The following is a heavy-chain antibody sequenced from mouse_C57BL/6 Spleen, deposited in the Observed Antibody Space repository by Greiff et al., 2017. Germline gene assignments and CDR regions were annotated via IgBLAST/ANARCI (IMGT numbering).Heavy chain of an antibody. V-gene: IGHV10-1*01. CDR3: VRPDGYGWAMDY. CDR1: GFSFNTYA. CDR2: IRSKSNNYAT. Sequence: EAGEGLVQPKGSLKLSCAASGFSFNTYAMNWVRQAPGKGLEWVARIRSKSNNYATYYADSVKDRFTISRDDSESMLYLQMNNLKTEDTAMYYCVRPDGYGWAMDYWGQGTSVTVSS. J-gene: IGHJ4*01. D-gene: IGHD2-2*01.